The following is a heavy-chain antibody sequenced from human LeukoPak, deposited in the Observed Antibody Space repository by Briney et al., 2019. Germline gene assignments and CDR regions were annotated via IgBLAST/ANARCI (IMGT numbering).Heavy chain of an antibody. CDR3: ARGYYYDSSGYFDY. CDR1: GGTFSSYA. Sequence: SVKVSCKASGGTFSSYAISWVRQAPGQGLEWMGGIIPIFGTANYAQKFQGRVTITADESTSAAYMELSSLRSEDTAVYYCARGYYYDSSGYFDYWGQGTLVTVSS. J-gene: IGHJ4*02. D-gene: IGHD3-22*01. CDR2: IIPIFGTA. V-gene: IGHV1-69*13.